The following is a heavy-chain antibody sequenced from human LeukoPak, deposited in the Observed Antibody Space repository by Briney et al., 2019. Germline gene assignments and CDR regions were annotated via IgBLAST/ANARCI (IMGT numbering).Heavy chain of an antibody. Sequence: PGGSLRLSCAASGFTFNSYAMSWVRQAPGKGLEWVSAIGFGDDSAYYADSVKGRFTVSRDNAKNTLYLQVNNLRAEDTAVYYCARGPNSNWSGLDFWGQGTLLTVSS. J-gene: IGHJ4*02. D-gene: IGHD6-6*01. CDR3: ARGPNSNWSGLDF. CDR1: GFTFNSYA. V-gene: IGHV3-23*01. CDR2: IGFGDDSA.